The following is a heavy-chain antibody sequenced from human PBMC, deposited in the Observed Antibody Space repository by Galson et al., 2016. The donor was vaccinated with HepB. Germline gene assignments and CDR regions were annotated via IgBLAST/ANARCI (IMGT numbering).Heavy chain of an antibody. CDR1: GFTFNNAW. J-gene: IGHJ6*02. D-gene: IGHD1-26*01. CDR3: TSPLGRGTYGYHYGVDV. V-gene: IGHV3-15*01. CDR2: IKSKTDNGTT. Sequence: SLRLSCAGSGFTFNNAWMSWVRQAPGKGLEWVGRIKSKTDNGTTDYAAPVKGRFSISRDDSKNILYLQMNSLITEDTAVSYCTSPLGRGTYGYHYGVDVWGQGTTVSVSS.